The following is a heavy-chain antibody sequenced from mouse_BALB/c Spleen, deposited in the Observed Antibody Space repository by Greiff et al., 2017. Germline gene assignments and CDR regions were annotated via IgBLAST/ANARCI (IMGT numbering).Heavy chain of an antibody. Sequence: VQLKQSGAELVKPGASVKLSCTASGFNIKDTYMHWVKQRPEQGLEWIGRIDPANGNTKYDPKFQGKATITADTSSNTAYLQLSSLTSEDTAVYYCARNYRYDGTFAYWGQGTLVTVSA. CDR2: IDPANGNT. D-gene: IGHD2-14*01. V-gene: IGHV14-3*02. CDR1: GFNIKDTY. CDR3: ARNYRYDGTFAY. J-gene: IGHJ3*01.